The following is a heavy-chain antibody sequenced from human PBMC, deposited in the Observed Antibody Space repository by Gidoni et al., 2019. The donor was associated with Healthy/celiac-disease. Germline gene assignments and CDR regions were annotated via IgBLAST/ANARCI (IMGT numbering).Heavy chain of an antibody. CDR2: IWYDGRNK. CDR3: AREQASGYSSSSGYFDL. CDR1: GFTFSSYG. J-gene: IGHJ2*01. V-gene: IGHV3-33*01. Sequence: QVQLVESGGGVVQPGRSLRLSCSSSGFTFSSYGRHWVRQAPGKGLEWVAGIWYDGRNKYYADSVKGRFTISRDNPKNTLYLKMNSLRAEDTAVYYCAREQASGYSSSSGYFDLWGRGTLVTVSS. D-gene: IGHD6-6*01.